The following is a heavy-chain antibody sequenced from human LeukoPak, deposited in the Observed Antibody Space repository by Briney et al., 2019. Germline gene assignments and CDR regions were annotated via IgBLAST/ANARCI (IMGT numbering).Heavy chain of an antibody. CDR3: SLSKRTSDGSAVDY. CDR1: GGTFNTYD. D-gene: IGHD5-24*01. J-gene: IGHJ4*02. Sequence: SVKVSCKASGGTFNTYDINWVWQAPGQGLEWMGRIIPGLHITNYAQRFHGRVTISADKSTSTTYLELNNLGSEDTAVYFCSLSKRTSDGSAVDYWGPGTLAAVSS. V-gene: IGHV1-69*04. CDR2: IIPGLHIT.